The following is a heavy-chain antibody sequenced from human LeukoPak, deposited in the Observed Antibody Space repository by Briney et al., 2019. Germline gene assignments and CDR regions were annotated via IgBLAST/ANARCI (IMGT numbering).Heavy chain of an antibody. CDR1: GFTFSSYW. CDR3: ARERPWELLASPLFDY. D-gene: IGHD1-26*01. J-gene: IGHJ4*02. V-gene: IGHV3-7*01. Sequence: GGSLRLSCAASGFTFSSYWMSWVRQAPGKGLEWVANIKQDGSEKYYVDSVKGRFTISRDNAKNSLYLQMNSLRAEDTAVYYCARERPWELLASPLFDYWGQGTLVTVSS. CDR2: IKQDGSEK.